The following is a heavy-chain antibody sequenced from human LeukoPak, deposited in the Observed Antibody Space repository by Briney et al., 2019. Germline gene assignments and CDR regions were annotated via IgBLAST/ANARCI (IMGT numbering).Heavy chain of an antibody. CDR2: ISWDGGNT. Sequence: GGSLRLSCAASGFIFGDYAMHWVRQAPGKGLQWVSLISWDGGNTYYADSVKGRFTISRDNSKNSLYLQMDSLRPEDTALYYCAKDKYSSTGTILDNWGQGTLVTVSS. CDR3: AKDKYSSTGTILDN. D-gene: IGHD6-19*01. V-gene: IGHV3-43D*03. J-gene: IGHJ4*02. CDR1: GFIFGDYA.